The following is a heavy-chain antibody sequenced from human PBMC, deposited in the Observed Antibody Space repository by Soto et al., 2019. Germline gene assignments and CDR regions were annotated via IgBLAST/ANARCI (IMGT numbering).Heavy chain of an antibody. J-gene: IGHJ6*02. V-gene: IGHV4-34*01. Sequence: SETLSLTCAVYGGSFSGYYWSWIRQPPGKGLEWIGEINHSGSTNYNPSLKSRVTISVDTSKNQFSLKLSSVTAADTAVYYCARVNWPYYYGMDVWGQGTTVTVSS. CDR3: ARVNWPYYYGMDV. CDR1: GGSFSGYY. CDR2: INHSGST.